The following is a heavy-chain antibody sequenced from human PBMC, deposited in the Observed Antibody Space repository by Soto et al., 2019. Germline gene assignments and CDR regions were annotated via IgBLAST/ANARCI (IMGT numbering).Heavy chain of an antibody. Sequence: SETLSLTCAVYGGSFSGYSWTWIRQPPGKGLEWIRYIYHSGSAYYNPSLKSRVTISVDRSKNQFSLKLSSVTAADTAVYYCARAHYGDYGYGMDVWGQGTTVTVSS. D-gene: IGHD4-17*01. CDR3: ARAHYGDYGYGMDV. V-gene: IGHV4-30-2*01. J-gene: IGHJ6*02. CDR1: GGSFSGYS. CDR2: IYHSGSA.